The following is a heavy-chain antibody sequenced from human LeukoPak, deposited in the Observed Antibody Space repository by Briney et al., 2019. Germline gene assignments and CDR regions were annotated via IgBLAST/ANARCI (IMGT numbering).Heavy chain of an antibody. CDR2: ISSSGSTI. Sequence: GGSLRLSCAASGFTFSSYEMNWVRQAPGKGLEWVSYISSSGSTICYADSVKGRFTISRDNAKNSLYLQMNSLRAEDTAVYYCARGGSSGWYVFHYFDYWGQGTLVTVSS. D-gene: IGHD6-19*01. V-gene: IGHV3-48*03. CDR1: GFTFSSYE. J-gene: IGHJ4*02. CDR3: ARGGSSGWYVFHYFDY.